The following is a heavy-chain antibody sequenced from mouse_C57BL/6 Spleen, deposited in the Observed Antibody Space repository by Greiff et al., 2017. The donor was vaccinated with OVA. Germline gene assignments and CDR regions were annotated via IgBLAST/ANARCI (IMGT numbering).Heavy chain of an antibody. Sequence: QVQLQQSGAELVKPGASVKISCKASGYAFSSYWMNWVKQRPGKGLEWIGQIYPGDGDTNYNGKFKGKATLTADKSSSTAYMQLSSLTSEDSAVYFCALNYYGSSSYWYFDVWGTGTTVTVSS. J-gene: IGHJ1*03. D-gene: IGHD1-1*01. CDR3: ALNYYGSSSYWYFDV. CDR2: IYPGDGDT. V-gene: IGHV1-80*01. CDR1: GYAFSSYW.